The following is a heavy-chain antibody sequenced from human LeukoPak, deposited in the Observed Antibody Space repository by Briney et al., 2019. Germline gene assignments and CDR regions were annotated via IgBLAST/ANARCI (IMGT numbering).Heavy chain of an antibody. Sequence: RSSETLSLTCAVSGASISSNYWNWIRQSPGKGLEWIGYIHYSGDTKWNPSLESPVSISLDTSGNHISLRLSSVTAADTAVYYCARGFWKDYYFDYWGRGTLVTVSS. J-gene: IGHJ4*02. D-gene: IGHD3-3*01. CDR3: ARGFWKDYYFDY. V-gene: IGHV4-59*01. CDR1: GASISSNY. CDR2: IHYSGDT.